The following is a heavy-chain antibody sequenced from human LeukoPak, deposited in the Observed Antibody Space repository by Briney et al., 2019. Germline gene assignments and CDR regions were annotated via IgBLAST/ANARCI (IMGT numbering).Heavy chain of an antibody. CDR3: AKVREDIVVVPAAPLFDY. D-gene: IGHD2-2*01. CDR2: ISYDGSNK. CDR1: GFTFSSYG. Sequence: PGGSLRLSCAASGFTFSSYGMHWVRQAPGKGLEWVAVISYDGSNKYYADSVKGRFTISRGNSKNTLYLQMNSLRAEDTAVYYCAKVREDIVVVPAAPLFDYWGQGTLVTVSS. V-gene: IGHV3-30*18. J-gene: IGHJ4*02.